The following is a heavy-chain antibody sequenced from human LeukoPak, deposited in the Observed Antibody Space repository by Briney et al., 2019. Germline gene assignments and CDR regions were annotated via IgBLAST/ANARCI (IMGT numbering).Heavy chain of an antibody. CDR2: INPNSGGT. CDR3: ARRRDMVRGVIKIDAFDI. J-gene: IGHJ3*02. D-gene: IGHD3-10*01. CDR1: GYTFTGYY. Sequence: ASVKVSCKASGYTFTGYYMHWVRQAPGQGLEWMGWINPNSGGTNYAQKFQGRVTMTRDMSTSTVYMELSSLRSEDTAVYYCARRRDMVRGVIKIDAFDIWGQGTMVTVSS. V-gene: IGHV1-2*02.